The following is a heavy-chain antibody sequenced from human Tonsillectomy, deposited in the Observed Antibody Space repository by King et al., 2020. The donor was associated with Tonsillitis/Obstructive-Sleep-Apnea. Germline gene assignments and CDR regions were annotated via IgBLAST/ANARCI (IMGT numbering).Heavy chain of an antibody. V-gene: IGHV1-3*01. CDR3: ARAGGMGGYCRSTGCYSGGVNYYYYYMDV. CDR1: GYTFTSYA. CDR2: INAGNGNT. D-gene: IGHD2-2*01. Sequence: QLVQSGAEVKKPGASVKVSCKASGYTFTSYAMHWVRQAPGQRLEWMGWINAGNGNTKYSQKFQGRVTITRDTSASTAYMELSSLRSEDTAVYYCARAGGMGGYCRSTGCYSGGVNYYYYYMDVWGKGTTVTVSS. J-gene: IGHJ6*03.